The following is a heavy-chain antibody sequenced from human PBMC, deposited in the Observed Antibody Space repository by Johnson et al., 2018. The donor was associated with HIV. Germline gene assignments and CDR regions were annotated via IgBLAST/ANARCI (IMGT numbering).Heavy chain of an antibody. CDR3: ARGVVSTTFAAFDI. V-gene: IGHV3-20*04. CDR2: INWNGGST. Sequence: VQLVESGGGVIRPGGSLRLSCAASGFTFDDYDMSWVRQAPGMGLEWVSGINWNGGSTYYADSVKGRFTISRDNSKNSLYLPMNSLRADDTALYYCARGVVSTTFAAFDIWGRGTMVTVSS. D-gene: IGHD2-21*02. CDR1: GFTFDDYD. J-gene: IGHJ3*02.